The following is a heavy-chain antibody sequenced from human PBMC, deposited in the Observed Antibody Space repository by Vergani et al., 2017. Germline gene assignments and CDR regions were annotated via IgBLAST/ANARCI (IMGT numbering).Heavy chain of an antibody. CDR1: GFTFSDYY. CDR2: INHSGST. CDR3: ARGVGASFGY. V-gene: IGHV4-34*01. Sequence: QVQLVESGGGLVKPGGSLRLSCAASGFTFSDYYMSWIRQAPGKGLEWIGEINHSGSTNYNPSLKSRVTISVDTSKNQFSLKLSSVTAADTAVYYCARGVGASFGYWGQGTLVTVSS. D-gene: IGHD1-26*01. J-gene: IGHJ4*02.